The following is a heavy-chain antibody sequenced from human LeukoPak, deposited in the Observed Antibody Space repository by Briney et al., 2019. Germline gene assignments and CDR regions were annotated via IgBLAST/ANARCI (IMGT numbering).Heavy chain of an antibody. CDR3: ARDSGIMVVLPAKTWFDP. CDR2: ISGYNGNT. Sequence: ASVKVSCRASGYSFSSYGITWVRQAPGEGLEWMGWISGYNGNTKYAQKFQGRVSMTTDTSTSTAYMEVRSLRSDDTAVYYCARDSGIMVVLPAKTWFDPWGQGTLVTVSS. J-gene: IGHJ5*02. D-gene: IGHD2-21*01. V-gene: IGHV1-18*04. CDR1: GYSFSSYG.